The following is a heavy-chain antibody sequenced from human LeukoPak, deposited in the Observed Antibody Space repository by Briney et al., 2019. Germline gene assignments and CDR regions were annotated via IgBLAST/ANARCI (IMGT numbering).Heavy chain of an antibody. J-gene: IGHJ4*02. CDR3: ARTPYYGSGSYYIF. D-gene: IGHD3-10*01. CDR1: GYTFTSYG. V-gene: IGHV1-18*04. CDR2: ISAYNGNT. Sequence: ASVKVSCKASGYTFTSYGISWVRQAPGQGLEWMGWISAYNGNTNYAQKLQGRVTMTTDTSTSTAYMELRSLISDDTAVYYCARTPYYGSGSYYIFWGQGTLVTVSS.